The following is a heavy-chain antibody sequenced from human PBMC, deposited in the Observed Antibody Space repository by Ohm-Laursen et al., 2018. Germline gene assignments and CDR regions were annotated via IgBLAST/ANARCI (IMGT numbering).Heavy chain of an antibody. CDR2: IWYDGNNK. CDR3: AKDDRGAFDY. D-gene: IGHD1-26*01. Sequence: SLRLSCSASGFTFSNYGMHWVRQAPGKGLEWVAVIWYDGNNKYYADSVKGRFTISRDNSKNTLYLQMNSLRAEDTAVYYCAKDDRGAFDYWGQGTLVTVSS. J-gene: IGHJ4*02. V-gene: IGHV3-33*06. CDR1: GFTFSNYG.